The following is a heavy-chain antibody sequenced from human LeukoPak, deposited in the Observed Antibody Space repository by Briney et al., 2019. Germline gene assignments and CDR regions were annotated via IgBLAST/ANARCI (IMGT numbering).Heavy chain of an antibody. Sequence: GGSLRLSCAASGFTFSSNWTHWVRQAPGSGLEWVASIKKDGSERFYVDSVKGRFTISRDNTRNLLYLQMNNLRAEDTAVYYCARDVAGPPQEAFDIWGQGTMVTVSS. V-gene: IGHV3-7*01. CDR3: ARDVAGPPQEAFDI. J-gene: IGHJ3*02. CDR2: IKKDGSER. CDR1: GFTFSSNW.